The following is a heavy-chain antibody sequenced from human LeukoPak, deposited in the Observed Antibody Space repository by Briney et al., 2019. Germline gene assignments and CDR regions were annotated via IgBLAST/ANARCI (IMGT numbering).Heavy chain of an antibody. CDR1: GYTFTSYD. D-gene: IGHD1-1*01. V-gene: IGHV1-8*03. CDR3: ARGYGWNDVMDY. CDR2: MNPNSRNT. J-gene: IGHJ4*02. Sequence: GASVKVSCKASGYTFTSYDINWVRQATGQGLEWMGWMNPNSRNTGYAQKFQGRVTITRNTSISTAYMELSSLRSEDTAVYYCARGYGWNDVMDYWGQGTLVTVSS.